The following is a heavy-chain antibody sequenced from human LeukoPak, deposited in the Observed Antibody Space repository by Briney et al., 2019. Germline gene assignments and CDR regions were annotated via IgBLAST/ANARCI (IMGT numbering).Heavy chain of an antibody. CDR3: ARGGYDFWSGYRAFDY. CDR2: IYYSGST. CDR1: GGSISSSSYY. J-gene: IGHJ4*02. V-gene: IGHV4-39*01. D-gene: IGHD3-3*01. Sequence: PSETLSLTCTVSGGSISSSSYYWGWIRQPPGKGLEWIGSIYYSGSTYYNPSLKSRVTISVDTSKNQFSLKLSSVTAADTAVYYCARGGYDFWSGYRAFDYWGQGTLVTVSS.